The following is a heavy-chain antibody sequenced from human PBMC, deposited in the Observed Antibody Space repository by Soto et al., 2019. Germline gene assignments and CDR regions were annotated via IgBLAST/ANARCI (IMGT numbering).Heavy chain of an antibody. D-gene: IGHD3-22*01. V-gene: IGHV3-30*18. J-gene: IGHJ3*02. CDR1: GFTFSKCG. Sequence: QVQLVESGGGVVQPGRSLRLSCAASGFTFSKCGMHWVRQAPGKGLEWVAVISYDGSNEYYADSVKGRFTISRDNSNNTIYLQMNSLRDEDTAVYYCAKVDTIILVVSDAFDIWGQGTMVTVSS. CDR3: AKVDTIILVVSDAFDI. CDR2: ISYDGSNE.